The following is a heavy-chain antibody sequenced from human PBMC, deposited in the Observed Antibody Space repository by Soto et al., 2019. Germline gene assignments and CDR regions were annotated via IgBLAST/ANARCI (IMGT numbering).Heavy chain of an antibody. Sequence: QVQLQESGPGLVKPSQTLSLTCTVSGGSISSGGYYWSWIRQHPGKGLEWIGYIYYSGSTYYNPSLKSRVTISVDTSKNQFSLKLSYVTAADTAVYYCANHRSIYSPHDASFDYWGQGTLVTVSS. J-gene: IGHJ4*02. CDR1: GGSISSGGYY. D-gene: IGHD4-4*01. V-gene: IGHV4-31*03. CDR3: ANHRSIYSPHDASFDY. CDR2: IYYSGST.